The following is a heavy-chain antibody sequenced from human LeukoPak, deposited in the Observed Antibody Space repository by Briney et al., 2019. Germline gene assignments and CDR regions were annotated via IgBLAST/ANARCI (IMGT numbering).Heavy chain of an antibody. J-gene: IGHJ5*02. Sequence: ASVKVSCKASGYTFTSYDINWVRQATGQGLEWMGWISAYNGNTNYAQKPQGRVTMTTDTSTSTAYMELRSLRSDDTAVYYCARVRDNWFDPWGQGTLVTVSS. V-gene: IGHV1-18*01. CDR3: ARVRDNWFDP. CDR2: ISAYNGNT. CDR1: GYTFTSYD.